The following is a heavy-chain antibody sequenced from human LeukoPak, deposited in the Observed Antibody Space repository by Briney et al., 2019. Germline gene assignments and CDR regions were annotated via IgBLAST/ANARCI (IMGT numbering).Heavy chain of an antibody. CDR2: IYYSGST. V-gene: IGHV4-59*01. D-gene: IGHD5-24*01. Sequence: SETLSLTCTVSGGSISSYYWSWIRQPPGKGLEWIGYIYYSGSTNYNPSLKSRVTISVDTSKNQLSLKLSSVTAADTAVYYCARDLDGGTFDYWGQGTLVTVSS. J-gene: IGHJ4*02. CDR1: GGSISSYY. CDR3: ARDLDGGTFDY.